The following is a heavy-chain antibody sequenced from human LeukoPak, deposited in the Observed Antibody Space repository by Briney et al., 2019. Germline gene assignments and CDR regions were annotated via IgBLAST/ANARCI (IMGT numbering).Heavy chain of an antibody. CDR3: AGRYSSSGPHAFDI. Sequence: SQTLSLTCAISGDSVSSNSAAWNWIRQSPSRGLEWLGRTYYRSKWYNDYAVSVKSRITINPDTSKNQFSLQLNSVTPEDTAVYYCAGRYSSSGPHAFDIWGQGTMVTVSS. CDR1: GDSVSSNSAA. D-gene: IGHD6-13*01. J-gene: IGHJ3*02. CDR2: TYYRSKWYN. V-gene: IGHV6-1*01.